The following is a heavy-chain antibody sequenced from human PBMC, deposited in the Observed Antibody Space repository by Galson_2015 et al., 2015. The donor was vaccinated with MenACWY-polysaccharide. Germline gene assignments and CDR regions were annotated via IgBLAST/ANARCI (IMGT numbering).Heavy chain of an antibody. V-gene: IGHV4-59*01. CDR3: ARVGNMIADAFDI. Sequence: ETLSLTCTVSGGSISSYYWSWIRQPPGRGLEWIGYIYYSGSTNYNPSLKSRVTISVDTSKNQFSLKLSSVTAADTAVYYCARVGNMIADAFDIWGQGTMVTVSS. D-gene: IGHD3-22*01. J-gene: IGHJ3*02. CDR1: GGSISSYY. CDR2: IYYSGST.